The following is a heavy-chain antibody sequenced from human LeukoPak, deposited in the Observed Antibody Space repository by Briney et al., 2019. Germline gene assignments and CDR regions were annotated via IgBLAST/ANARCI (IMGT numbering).Heavy chain of an antibody. D-gene: IGHD6-19*01. CDR2: ISGSGGST. V-gene: IGHV3-23*01. Sequence: GGSLRLSCAASGFTFSSTWMNWVRQTPGEGLEWVSAISGSGGSTYYADSVKGRFTISRDNSKNTLYLQMNSLRAEDTAVYYCARDYSSGWYARYWGQGTLVTVSS. J-gene: IGHJ4*02. CDR3: ARDYSSGWYARY. CDR1: GFTFSSTW.